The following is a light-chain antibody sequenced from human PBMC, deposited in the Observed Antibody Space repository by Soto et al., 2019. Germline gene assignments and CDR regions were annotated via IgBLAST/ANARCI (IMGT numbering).Light chain of an antibody. CDR3: MQALQTPRFT. V-gene: IGKV2-28*01. CDR2: LGS. J-gene: IGKJ3*01. Sequence: DIVMTQSPLSLPVTPGESASISCRSSQSLLHSNGYNYLDWYLQKLGQSPQLLIYLGSNRASGVLDRFSGSGSGTDFTLKISRVEAEDVGVYYCMQALQTPRFTFGPGTKVDIK. CDR1: QSLLHSNGYNY.